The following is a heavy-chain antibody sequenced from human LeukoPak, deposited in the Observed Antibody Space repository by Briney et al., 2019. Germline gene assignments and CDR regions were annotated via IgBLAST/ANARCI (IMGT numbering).Heavy chain of an antibody. CDR3: ARERRVEVSARQTVAFDM. J-gene: IGHJ3*02. D-gene: IGHD5/OR15-5a*01. CDR2: INYTGRT. V-gene: IGHV4-34*01. Sequence: PSETLSLTCAVYGGSFTEYHWSWIRQPPGKSLEWIGEINYTGRTHYNPSLTSRVTISIDMSERQFSLRLTSVTAADTAVYYCARERRVEVSARQTVAFDMWAQGTMVIVSS. CDR1: GGSFTEYH.